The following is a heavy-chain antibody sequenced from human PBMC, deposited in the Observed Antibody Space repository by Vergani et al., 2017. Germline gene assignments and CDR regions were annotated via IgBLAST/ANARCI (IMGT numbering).Heavy chain of an antibody. D-gene: IGHD3-22*01. J-gene: IGHJ6*03. Sequence: QLQLQESGPGLVKPSETLSLTCTVSGGSISSSSYYWGWIRQPPGKGLEWIGSIYYSGSTYYNPSLKSRVTISVDTSKNQFSLKLSSVTAADTAVYYCARDSHDSSGWNYXMDVWGKGTTVTVSS. CDR3: ARDSHDSSGWNYXMDV. V-gene: IGHV4-39*07. CDR2: IYYSGST. CDR1: GGSISSSSYY.